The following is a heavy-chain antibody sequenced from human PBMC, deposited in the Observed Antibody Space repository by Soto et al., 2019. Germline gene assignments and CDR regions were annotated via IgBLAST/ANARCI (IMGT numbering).Heavy chain of an antibody. CDR2: VYYSGST. CDR3: ARAPTDYSHDY. J-gene: IGHJ4*02. CDR1: GGSIITTTYY. Sequence: QLQLQESGPGLVKPSETLSLTCTVSGGSIITTTYYWGWLRQPPGKGLEWIGSVYYSGSTYYNPSRKSRVTIHVDTSMNQFSLMLSSVTAADTAVYFCARAPTDYSHDYWGLGNLVTVSS. D-gene: IGHD4-4*01. V-gene: IGHV4-39*01.